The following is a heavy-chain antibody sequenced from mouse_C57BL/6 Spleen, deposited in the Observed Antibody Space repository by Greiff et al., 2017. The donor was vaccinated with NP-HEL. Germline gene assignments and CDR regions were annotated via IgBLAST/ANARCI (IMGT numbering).Heavy chain of an antibody. CDR2: IDPSDSYT. V-gene: IGHV1-69*01. Sequence: QVQLQQPGAELVMPGASVKLSCKASGYTFTSYWMHWVKQRPGQGLEWIGEIDPSDSYTNYNQKFKGKSTLTVDKSSSTAYMQLSSLTSEASAVYYCARWNYGSSPYAMDYWGQGTSVTVSS. D-gene: IGHD1-1*01. CDR1: GYTFTSYW. CDR3: ARWNYGSSPYAMDY. J-gene: IGHJ4*01.